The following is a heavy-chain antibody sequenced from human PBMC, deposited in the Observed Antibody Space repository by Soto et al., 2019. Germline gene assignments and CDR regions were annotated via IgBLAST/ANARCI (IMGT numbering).Heavy chain of an antibody. J-gene: IGHJ6*02. CDR2: ISAYNGNT. D-gene: IGHD6-19*01. CDR1: GYTFTISV. CDR3: ARRWASGWYAYYGMDV. V-gene: IGHV1-18*01. Sequence: GPSVKICCRSSGYTFTISVVGWLRQTPGQGLEWMGWISAYNGNTNYAQKLKGRVTMTTDTSTSTAYMELRSLRSDDTAVYYCARRWASGWYAYYGMDVWGQGTTLPVSS.